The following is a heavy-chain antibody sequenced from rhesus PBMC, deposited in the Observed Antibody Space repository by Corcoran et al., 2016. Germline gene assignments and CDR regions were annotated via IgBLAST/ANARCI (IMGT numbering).Heavy chain of an antibody. Sequence: QVQLQESGPGLVKPSETLSLTCAVSGGSVSSSNWWSWIRQPPGKGLEWIGFISGSSGSTYYNPSLMSRFTISTDTSKNQFSLKLSSVTAADTAVYYCARDPKAMTLDYWGQGVLVTVSS. J-gene: IGHJ4*01. CDR2: ISGSSGST. CDR3: ARDPKAMTLDY. V-gene: IGHV4-65*01. D-gene: IGHD1-32*01. CDR1: GGSVSSSNW.